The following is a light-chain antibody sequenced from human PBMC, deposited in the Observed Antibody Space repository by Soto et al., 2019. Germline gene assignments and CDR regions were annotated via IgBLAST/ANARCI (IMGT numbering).Light chain of an antibody. CDR3: QQYYTVPLT. J-gene: IGKJ4*01. CDR1: QSLFFSSTNRDY. V-gene: IGKV4-1*01. CDR2: WAS. Sequence: DIVMTQSPDSLAVSLGERATFNCKSSQSLFFSSTNRDYLAWYQQKPGQSPKLLISWASTRQSGVPDRFSGSGSGTDFTLTFSSLQAEDVAVYYCQQYYTVPLTFGGGTKVQI.